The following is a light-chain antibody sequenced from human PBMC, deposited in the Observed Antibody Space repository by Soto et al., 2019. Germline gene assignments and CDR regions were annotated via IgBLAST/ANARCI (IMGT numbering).Light chain of an antibody. CDR2: DAS. J-gene: IGKJ1*01. V-gene: IGKV1-5*01. Sequence: DIQMPQSPSSLSASFGDRFTMSCLASQSISSWLAWYQQKPGKAPKLLIYDASSLESGVPSRFSGSGSGTEFTLTISSLQPDDFATYYCQQCNSYPWTFGQGTKVDIK. CDR1: QSISSW. CDR3: QQCNSYPWT.